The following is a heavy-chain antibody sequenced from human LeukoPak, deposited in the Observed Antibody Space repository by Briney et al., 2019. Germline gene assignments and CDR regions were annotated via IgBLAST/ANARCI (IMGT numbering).Heavy chain of an antibody. CDR1: GFTFSSYA. J-gene: IGHJ4*02. CDR3: AKVTWEEQWLWGGYYFDY. CDR2: ISYDGSNK. D-gene: IGHD6-19*01. Sequence: GGSLRLSCAASGFTFSSYAMHWVRQAPGKGLEWVAVISYDGSNKYYADSVKGRFTISRDNSKNTLYLQMNSLRAEDTAVYYCAKVTWEEQWLWGGYYFDYWGQGTLVTVSS. V-gene: IGHV3-30-3*01.